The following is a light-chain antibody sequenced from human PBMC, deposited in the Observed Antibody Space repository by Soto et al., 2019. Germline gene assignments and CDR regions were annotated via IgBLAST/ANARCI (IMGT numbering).Light chain of an antibody. J-gene: IGKJ2*01. V-gene: IGKV3-20*01. CDR1: QSVTSRY. Sequence: EIVLTQSPGTLSVSPGGRVTLSCRASQSVTSRYLGWYQQKPGQTPRLLIHGASSRAAGIPDRFSGSGSGTDFTLTISRLEPEDFAVYYCQQYDSSPYTFGQGTKLEIK. CDR3: QQYDSSPYT. CDR2: GAS.